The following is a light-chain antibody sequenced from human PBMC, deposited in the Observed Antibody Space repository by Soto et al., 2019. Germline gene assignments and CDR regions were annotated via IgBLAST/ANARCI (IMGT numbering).Light chain of an antibody. CDR2: GTS. CDR1: QSVYSN. CDR3: QQYNNWPLT. V-gene: IGKV3-15*01. Sequence: EIVMTQSPATLSVSPGERATLSCRASQSVYSNLAWYQQKPGQAPRLLIYGTSTRATGIPARFSGSGSGTEFSLTISSLQSEEVAVYYCQQYNNWPLTFGGGTKVEIK. J-gene: IGKJ4*01.